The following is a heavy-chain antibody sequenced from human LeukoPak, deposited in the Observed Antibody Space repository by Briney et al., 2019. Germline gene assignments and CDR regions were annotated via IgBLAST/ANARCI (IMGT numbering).Heavy chain of an antibody. CDR1: GGSTSSYY. CDR3: ARDPLRGMDV. Sequence: SETLSLTCTVSGGSTSSYYWSWIRQPPGKGLEWIGYIYYSGSTNYNPSLKSRVTISVDTSKNQFSLKLSSVTAADTAVYYCARDPLRGMDVWGQGTTVTVSS. CDR2: IYYSGST. V-gene: IGHV4-59*01. J-gene: IGHJ6*02.